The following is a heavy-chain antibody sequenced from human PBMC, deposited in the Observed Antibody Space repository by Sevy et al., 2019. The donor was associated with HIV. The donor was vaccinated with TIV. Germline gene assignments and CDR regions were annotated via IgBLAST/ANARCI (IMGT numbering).Heavy chain of an antibody. J-gene: IGHJ3*02. CDR1: GFTFSSYA. CDR2: ISGSGGST. Sequence: GGCLRLSCAASGFTFSSYAMSWVRQAPGKGLEWVSAISGSGGSTYYSDSVKGRFTISRDNSKNTLYLQMNSLRAEDTAVYYCAKALLWFWEFVDAFDIWGHGTMVTVSS. CDR3: AKALLWFWEFVDAFDI. D-gene: IGHD3-10*01. V-gene: IGHV3-23*01.